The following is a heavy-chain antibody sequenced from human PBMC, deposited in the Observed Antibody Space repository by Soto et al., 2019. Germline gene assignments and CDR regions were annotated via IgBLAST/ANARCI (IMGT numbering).Heavy chain of an antibody. CDR2: IYYSAST. CDR1: GGSISSYY. D-gene: IGHD4-17*01. J-gene: IGHJ4*02. V-gene: IGHV4-59*08. Sequence: SETLSLTCTVSGGSISSYYWSWIRQPPGKGLEWIGYIYYSASTNYNPSLKSRVTISVDTSKNQFSLNLSSVTAADTAVYYCARHETVHGYYDCGGQGTLVTVSS. CDR3: ARHETVHGYYDC.